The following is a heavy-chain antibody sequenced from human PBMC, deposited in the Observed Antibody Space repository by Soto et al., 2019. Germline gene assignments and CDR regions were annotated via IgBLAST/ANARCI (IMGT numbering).Heavy chain of an antibody. CDR1: GYSVSDGYY. CDR2: INRSEKT. CDR3: ARSGDDYGSHVDY. Sequence: PSETLSLTCAVSGYSVSDGYYLGWIRQPPGKGLEWIGSINRSEKTYYNPSLKSRLTISVDTSKNQISLTLSSVTAADTAIYYCARSGDDYGSHVDYWGQGTLVTVSS. J-gene: IGHJ4*02. V-gene: IGHV4-38-2*01. D-gene: IGHD4-17*01.